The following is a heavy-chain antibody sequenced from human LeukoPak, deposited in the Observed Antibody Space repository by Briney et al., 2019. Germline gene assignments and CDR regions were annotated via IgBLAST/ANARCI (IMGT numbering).Heavy chain of an antibody. CDR2: MSYNGFNK. CDR1: GFTFSSYG. D-gene: IGHD3-16*02. J-gene: IGHJ6*03. CDR3: ASYLGDMDV. Sequence: GGCLRLSCAASGFTFSSYGMHWVRQAPGKGLEWLTVMSYNGFNKFYADSVKGRFTISRDNSKNTLYLQMDSLRADDTAVYYCASYLGDMDVWGKGTTVTVSS. V-gene: IGHV3-30*19.